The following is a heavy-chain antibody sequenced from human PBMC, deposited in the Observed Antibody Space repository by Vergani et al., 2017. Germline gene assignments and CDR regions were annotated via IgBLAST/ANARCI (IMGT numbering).Heavy chain of an antibody. J-gene: IGHJ4*02. Sequence: QVQLQESGPGLVKPSETLSLTCTVSGGSISSSSYYWGWIRQPPGKGLEWIGSIYYSGSTYYNPSHKSRVTISVDTSKNQFALKLSSVTAADTAVYYCARVGYSSGPEYYFDYWGQGTLVTVSS. D-gene: IGHD6-19*01. CDR2: IYYSGST. CDR1: GGSISSSSYY. V-gene: IGHV4-39*07. CDR3: ARVGYSSGPEYYFDY.